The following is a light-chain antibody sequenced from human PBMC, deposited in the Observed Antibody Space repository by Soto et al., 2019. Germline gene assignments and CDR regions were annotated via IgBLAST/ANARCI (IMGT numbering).Light chain of an antibody. CDR3: QQYNSWPPT. Sequence: EIVMTQSPATLSVSPGERATLSCRASQSVSSNLAWYQQKPGQAPTLLIYGASTRETGIPARFTGSGSGTDFTLTISSLQAEDVAVYYCQQYNSWPPTFGQGTKVEIK. CDR2: GAS. J-gene: IGKJ1*01. V-gene: IGKV3-15*01. CDR1: QSVSSN.